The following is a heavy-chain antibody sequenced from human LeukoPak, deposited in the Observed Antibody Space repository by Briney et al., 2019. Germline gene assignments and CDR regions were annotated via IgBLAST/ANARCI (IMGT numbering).Heavy chain of an antibody. CDR3: ATPGYYDSSGYSPGDAFDI. CDR2: IKQDGSEK. Sequence: PGGSLRLSCAASGFTFSSYWMSWVRQAPGKGLEWVANIKQDGSEKYYVDSVKGRFTISRDNAKNSLYLQMNSLRAEDTAVYYCATPGYYDSSGYSPGDAFDIWGQGTMVTVSS. D-gene: IGHD3-22*01. J-gene: IGHJ3*02. V-gene: IGHV3-7*01. CDR1: GFTFSSYW.